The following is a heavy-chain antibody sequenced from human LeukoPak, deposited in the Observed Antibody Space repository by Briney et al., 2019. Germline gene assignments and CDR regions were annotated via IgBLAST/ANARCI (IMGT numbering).Heavy chain of an antibody. J-gene: IGHJ6*03. Sequence: GGSLRLSCAASGFTFSSYSMNWVRQAPGKGLEWVSSITRSNYIYYADSVKGRFTISRDNAKNSLYLQMNSLRAEDTAVYYCAKDFMHYGSGRPYYMDVWGEGTTVIISS. CDR2: ITRSNYI. V-gene: IGHV3-21*06. CDR1: GFTFSSYS. CDR3: AKDFMHYGSGRPYYMDV. D-gene: IGHD3-10*01.